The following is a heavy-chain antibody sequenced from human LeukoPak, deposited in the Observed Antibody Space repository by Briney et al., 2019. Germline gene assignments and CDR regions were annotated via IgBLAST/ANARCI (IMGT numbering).Heavy chain of an antibody. D-gene: IGHD3-10*01. CDR3: ARGRGWYFDL. CDR2: INSDGRII. J-gene: IGHJ2*01. V-gene: IGHV3-74*01. CDR1: TPTFSNYS. Sequence: GGSMTLSCAASTPTFSNYSMHWVSQVQGKGLVWVSHINSDGRIINYADSVKGRFTISRDNAKNTLYLQMNSLRVEDTAVYYCARGRGWYFDLWGRGTLVTFSS.